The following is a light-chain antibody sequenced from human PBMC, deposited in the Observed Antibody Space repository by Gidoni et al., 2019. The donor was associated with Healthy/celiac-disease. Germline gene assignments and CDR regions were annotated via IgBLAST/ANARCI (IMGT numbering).Light chain of an antibody. CDR3: GTWDSSLSAKV. CDR2: ENN. J-gene: IGLJ1*01. Sequence: QSVLTQPPSVSAAPGQKVTISCSGSSSNIGNNYVSWYQQLTGTAPKLLIYENNKRPSGIPNRFAGSRSGTSATLGITELQTGDEADYYCGTWDSSLSAKVFGTGTKVTVL. V-gene: IGLV1-51*02. CDR1: SSNIGNNY.